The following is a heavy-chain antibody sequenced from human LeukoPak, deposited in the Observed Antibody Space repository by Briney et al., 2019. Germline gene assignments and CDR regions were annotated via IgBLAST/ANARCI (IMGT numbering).Heavy chain of an antibody. CDR3: ARIISDSSSWYLDYYYYYMDV. V-gene: IGHV1-18*01. D-gene: IGHD6-13*01. J-gene: IGHJ6*03. CDR2: ISAYNGNT. CDR1: GYTFTSYG. Sequence: ASVKVSCKASGYTFTSYGISWVRQAPGQGLEWMGWISAYNGNTNYAQKLQGRVTMTTDTSTSTAYMELRSLRSDDTAVYYCARIISDSSSWYLDYYYYYMDVWGKGTTVTVSS.